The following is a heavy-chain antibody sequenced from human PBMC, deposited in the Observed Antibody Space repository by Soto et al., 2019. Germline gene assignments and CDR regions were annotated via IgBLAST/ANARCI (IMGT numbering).Heavy chain of an antibody. CDR1: GFTFSSYG. D-gene: IGHD2-8*01. Sequence: QVQLVESGGGVVQPGRSLRLSCAASGFTFSSYGMHWVRQAPGKGLEWVAVISYDGSNKYYADSVKGRFTISRDNSKNTLYLQMNSLRAEDTAVYYCAKAGLAGLGYCTNGVCYSAEYFQHWGQGTLVTVSS. CDR3: AKAGLAGLGYCTNGVCYSAEYFQH. J-gene: IGHJ1*01. V-gene: IGHV3-30*18. CDR2: ISYDGSNK.